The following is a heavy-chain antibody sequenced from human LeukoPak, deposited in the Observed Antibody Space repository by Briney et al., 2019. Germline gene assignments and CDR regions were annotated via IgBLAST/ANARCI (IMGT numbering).Heavy chain of an antibody. V-gene: IGHV4-59*01. CDR3: ARGGYCSSTSCYTRARYYYYYYMDV. CDR2: IYYSGST. D-gene: IGHD2-2*02. Sequence: PSETLSLTCTVSGGSISSYYWSWIRQPPGKGLEWIGYIYYSGSTNYNPSLKSRVTISVDTSKNQFSLKLSSVTAADTAVYYCARGGYCSSTSCYTRARYYYYYYMDVWGKGTTVTVSS. J-gene: IGHJ6*03. CDR1: GGSISSYY.